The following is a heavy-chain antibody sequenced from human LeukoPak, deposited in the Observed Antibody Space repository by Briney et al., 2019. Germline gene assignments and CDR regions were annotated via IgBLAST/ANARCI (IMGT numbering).Heavy chain of an antibody. CDR3: ARLYYYDSSGPPL. J-gene: IGHJ4*02. Sequence: SETLSLTXTVSGGSISSSSYYWGWIRQPPGKGLEWIGNIYYSGRTYYNPSLKSRVTISVDTSKNDFSLKLSSVTAADTAVYYCARLYYYDSSGPPLWGQGTMVAVSS. CDR1: GGSISSSSYY. D-gene: IGHD3-22*01. CDR2: IYYSGRT. V-gene: IGHV4-39*02.